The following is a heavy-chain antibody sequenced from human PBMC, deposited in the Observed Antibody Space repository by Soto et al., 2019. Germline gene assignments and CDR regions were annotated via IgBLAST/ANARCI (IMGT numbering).Heavy chain of an antibody. D-gene: IGHD3-3*01. V-gene: IGHV3-30*18. CDR1: GFTFSSYG. J-gene: IGHJ6*02. CDR2: ISYDGSNK. CDR3: AKSQPYDFWSGYFLSGGMDV. Sequence: GGSLRLSCAASGFTFSSYGMHWVRQAPGKGLEWVAVISYDGSNKYYADSVKGRFTISRDNSKNTLYLQMNSLRAEDTAVYYCAKSQPYDFWSGYFLSGGMDVWGQGTTVTVSS.